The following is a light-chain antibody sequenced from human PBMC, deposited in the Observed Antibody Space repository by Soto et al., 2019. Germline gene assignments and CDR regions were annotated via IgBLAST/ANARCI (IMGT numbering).Light chain of an antibody. Sequence: DIQMTQSPSTLSASVGDRVTITCRASQIISKWLAWYQQKPGKAPKLPIYDASSLKSGVPSRFSGSGSGTEFTLTISSLQPDDFATYYCQQYNSYSWTFGQGTKVDIK. CDR3: QQYNSYSWT. J-gene: IGKJ1*01. CDR1: QIISKW. CDR2: DAS. V-gene: IGKV1-5*01.